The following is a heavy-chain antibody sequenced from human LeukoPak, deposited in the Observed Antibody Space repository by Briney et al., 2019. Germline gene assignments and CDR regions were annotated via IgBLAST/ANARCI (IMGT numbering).Heavy chain of an antibody. CDR1: GGSFSGYY. J-gene: IGHJ1*01. Sequence: SETLSLTCAVYGGSFSGYYWSWIRQPPGKGLEWIGEINHSGSTNYNPSLKSRVTISVDTSKNQFSLKLSSVTAADTAVYYCARGPNYDFWSGYSPAEYFQHWGQGTLVTVSS. V-gene: IGHV4-34*01. CDR3: ARGPNYDFWSGYSPAEYFQH. D-gene: IGHD3-3*01. CDR2: INHSGST.